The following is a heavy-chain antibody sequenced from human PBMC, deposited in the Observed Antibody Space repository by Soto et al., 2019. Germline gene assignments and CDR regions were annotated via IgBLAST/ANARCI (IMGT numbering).Heavy chain of an antibody. V-gene: IGHV3-33*01. CDR1: GFTFSSCG. J-gene: IGHJ4*02. CDR2: IWADGSQK. CDR3: ARDIGASPFDY. D-gene: IGHD3-16*02. Sequence: QVQLVESGGAVVQPGRSLRLSCGASGFTFSSCGMHWVRQAPGKGLEWVAVIWADGSQKYYADSVKGRFTISKDNSKNMLYLEMNSLRAEDTAVYYCARDIGASPFDYWGQGTLVTVSS.